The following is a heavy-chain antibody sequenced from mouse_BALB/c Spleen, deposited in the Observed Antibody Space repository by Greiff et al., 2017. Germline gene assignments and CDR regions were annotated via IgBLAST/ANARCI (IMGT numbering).Heavy chain of an antibody. Sequence: VQLQQSGPGLVAPSQSLSITCTVSGFSLTGYGVNWVRQPPGKGLEWLGMIWGDGSTDYNSALKSRLSISKDNSKSQVFLKMNSLQTDDTARYYCARDRREFITTVVARDYAMDYWGQGTSVTVSS. J-gene: IGHJ4*01. CDR1: GFSLTGYG. CDR3: ARDRREFITTVVARDYAMDY. D-gene: IGHD1-1*01. V-gene: IGHV2-6-7*01. CDR2: IWGDGST.